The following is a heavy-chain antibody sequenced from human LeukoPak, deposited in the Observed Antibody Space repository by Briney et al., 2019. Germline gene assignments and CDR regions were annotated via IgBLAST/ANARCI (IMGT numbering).Heavy chain of an antibody. V-gene: IGHV1-24*01. J-gene: IGHJ3*02. CDR3: ARYDSNGFDAFDI. CDR1: GNTFSELS. D-gene: IGHD3-22*01. Sequence: GASVKVSCTFSGNTFSELSLHWVRQAPGKGLDWMGGFDPELGEMVYAQKFQGRVTMTEDTSTDTVYMELSGLTSEDTAVYYCARYDSNGFDAFDIWGQGTVVTVS. CDR2: FDPELGEM.